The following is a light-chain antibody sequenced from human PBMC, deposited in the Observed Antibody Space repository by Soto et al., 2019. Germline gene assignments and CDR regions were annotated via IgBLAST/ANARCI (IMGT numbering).Light chain of an antibody. Sequence: DIQMTQSPSTLSASVGDRVTITCLASQSISSWLAWYQQKPGKAPKLLIYDASSLESGVPSRFSGSGSGTEFTLTISSLQPDDFETYYCQQYNSYWTFGQGTKVDIK. CDR3: QQYNSYWT. V-gene: IGKV1-5*01. CDR2: DAS. CDR1: QSISSW. J-gene: IGKJ1*01.